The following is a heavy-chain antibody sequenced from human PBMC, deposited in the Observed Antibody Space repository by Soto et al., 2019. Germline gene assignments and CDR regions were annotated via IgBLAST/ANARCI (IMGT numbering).Heavy chain of an antibody. D-gene: IGHD3-22*01. CDR1: GGTFSSLD. J-gene: IGHJ6*02. CDR2: IIPISETT. CDR3: ARALLSHSYDSGGYDSYFHAMDV. Sequence: SVKVSCKASGGTFSSLDINWVRQAPGQGLEWMGGIIPISETTDYAQIFQGRVSIVADKSTSTAYMELSRLRSEDTAVYYCARALLSHSYDSGGYDSYFHAMDVWGQGTPVTV. V-gene: IGHV1-69*06.